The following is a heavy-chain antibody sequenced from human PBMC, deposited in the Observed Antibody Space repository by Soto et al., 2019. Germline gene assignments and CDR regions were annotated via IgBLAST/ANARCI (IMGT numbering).Heavy chain of an antibody. J-gene: IGHJ4*02. Sequence: GGSLRLSCAASGFTFSSYGMHWVRQAPGKGLEWVAVIWYDGSNKYYADSVKGRFTISRDNSKNTLYLQMNSLRAEDTAVYYCARIGSLGGYYSTFDYWGQGTLVTVSS. CDR3: ARIGSLGGYYSTFDY. CDR1: GFTFSSYG. CDR2: IWYDGSNK. V-gene: IGHV3-33*01. D-gene: IGHD3-22*01.